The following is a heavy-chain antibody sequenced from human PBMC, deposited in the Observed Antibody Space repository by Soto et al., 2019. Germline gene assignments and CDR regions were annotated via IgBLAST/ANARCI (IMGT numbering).Heavy chain of an antibody. CDR1: GGTFSSYA. CDR3: ASRIMITFGGVTGPLPN. J-gene: IGHJ4*02. V-gene: IGHV1-69*01. Sequence: QVQLVQSGAEVKKPGSSVKVSCKASGGTFSSYAISWVRQAPGQGLEWMGGIIPIFGTANYAQKFQGRVTITADESTSTAYIELSSLRSEDTAVYYCASRIMITFGGVTGPLPNWGQGTLVTVSS. D-gene: IGHD3-16*01. CDR2: IIPIFGTA.